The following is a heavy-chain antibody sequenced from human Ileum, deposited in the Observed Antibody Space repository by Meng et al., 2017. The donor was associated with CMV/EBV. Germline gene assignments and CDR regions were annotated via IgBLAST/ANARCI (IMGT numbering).Heavy chain of an antibody. CDR1: GYNLIGYY. D-gene: IGHD6-13*01. CDR2: IRPYSGGT. CDR3: ARDGTGEYSSSWYRGYYFDY. J-gene: IGHJ4*02. V-gene: IGHV1-2*04. Sequence: ASVTVSCKASGYNLIGYYIRLVRQAPGQGLEWMGWIRPYSGGTNYARRIQGWGTMTRETSISTVYMELRRLRSDDTAVYYCARDGTGEYSSSWYRGYYFDYWGQGTLVTVSS.